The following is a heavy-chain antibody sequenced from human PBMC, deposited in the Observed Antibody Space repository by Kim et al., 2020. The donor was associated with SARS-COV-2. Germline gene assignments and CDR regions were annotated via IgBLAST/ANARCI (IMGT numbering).Heavy chain of an antibody. CDR1: GGSISSYY. D-gene: IGHD4-17*01. J-gene: IGHJ3*02. Sequence: SETLSLTCTVSGGSISSYYWSWIRQPPGKGLEWIGYIYYSGSTNYNPSLKSRVTISVDTSKNQFSLKLSSVTAADTAVYYCARDTVTTRHDAVDIWGQGTMVTVSS. CDR3: ARDTVTTRHDAVDI. CDR2: IYYSGST. V-gene: IGHV4-59*01.